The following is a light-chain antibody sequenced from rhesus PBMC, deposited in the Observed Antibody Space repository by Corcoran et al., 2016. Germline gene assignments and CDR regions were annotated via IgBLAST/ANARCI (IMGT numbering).Light chain of an antibody. CDR2: EAS. CDR3: QHYYSTPWT. J-gene: IGKJ1*01. Sequence: DIQMTQSPSSLSASVGDRVTITCRASQGITNDLAWYQQKPGETPKLLIYEASSLQSGIPYRFRGSGSVTDFTLTISSLQSEDFATYYCQHYYSTPWTFGQGTKVEIK. CDR1: QGITND. V-gene: IGKV1-25*01.